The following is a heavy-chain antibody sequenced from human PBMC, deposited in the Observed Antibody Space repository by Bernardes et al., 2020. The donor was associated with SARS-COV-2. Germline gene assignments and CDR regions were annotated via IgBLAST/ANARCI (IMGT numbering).Heavy chain of an antibody. CDR2: ISNTGHNT. J-gene: IGHJ4*02. V-gene: IGHV3-23*01. Sequence: GGSLRPSCVASGFTFTDYGMAWVRQAPGKGLEWVSTISNTGHNTHHADSVKGRFTISRDNSRKMLFLQMSTLRAEDTAVYYCANDAGVDVFFDYWGQGTLVTVSS. CDR1: GFTFTDYG. CDR3: ANDAGVDVFFDY. D-gene: IGHD3-16*01.